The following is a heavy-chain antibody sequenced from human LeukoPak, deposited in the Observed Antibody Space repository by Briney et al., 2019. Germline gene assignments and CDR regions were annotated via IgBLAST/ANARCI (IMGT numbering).Heavy chain of an antibody. CDR2: IIPIFGTA. Sequence: SVKLCCTASGGTFSSYAISWVRQGPGQGMELMGGIIPIFGTANYAQKFQGRVTITADESTSTAYMELSSLRSEDTAVYYCARDDWSGDYSNYWGDYYYGMDVWGQGTTVTVSS. CDR3: ARDDWSGDYSNYWGDYYYGMDV. D-gene: IGHD4-11*01. V-gene: IGHV1-69*01. J-gene: IGHJ6*02. CDR1: GGTFSSYA.